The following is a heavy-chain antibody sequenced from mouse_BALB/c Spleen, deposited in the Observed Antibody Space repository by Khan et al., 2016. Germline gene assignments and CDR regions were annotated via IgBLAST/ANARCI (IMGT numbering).Heavy chain of an antibody. D-gene: IGHD1-2*01. CDR1: GYSITSGYG. V-gene: IGHV3-2*02. Sequence: QLEESGPGLVKPSQSLSLTCTVTGYSITSGYGWNWIRQFPGNKLEWMGYISYSGSTNYNPSLNSRIPITRDTSKNQFFLQLNSVTTEDTATYYCARTARIKYWGQGTTLSVSS. CDR2: ISYSGST. CDR3: ARTARIKY. J-gene: IGHJ2*01.